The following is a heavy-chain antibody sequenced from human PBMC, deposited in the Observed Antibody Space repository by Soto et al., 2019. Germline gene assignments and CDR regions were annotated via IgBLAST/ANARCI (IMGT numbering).Heavy chain of an antibody. Sequence: ASVKVSCKASGYTFTGYYMHWVRQAPGQGLEWMGWINPNSGGTNYAQKFQGWVTMTRDTSISTAYMELSRLRSDDTAVYYCARGGYGYDYRSVAFDIWGQGTMVTVSS. CDR2: INPNSGGT. CDR3: ARGGYGYDYRSVAFDI. D-gene: IGHD5-12*01. V-gene: IGHV1-2*04. J-gene: IGHJ3*02. CDR1: GYTFTGYY.